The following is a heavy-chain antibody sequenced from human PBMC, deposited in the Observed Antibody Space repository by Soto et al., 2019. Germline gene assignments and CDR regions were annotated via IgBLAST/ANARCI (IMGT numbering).Heavy chain of an antibody. J-gene: IGHJ4*02. CDR1: GFTFSNYG. CDR2: IWHDGSNE. V-gene: IGHV3-33*01. CDR3: ARFSETFAFDY. Sequence: PGGSLRLSCAASGFTFSNYGMHWVRQAPGKGLEWVAVIWHDGSNEYYADSVKGRFTISRDTSKNTLYLHMNTLRAEDTAVYYCARFSETFAFDYWGQGTLVTVSS.